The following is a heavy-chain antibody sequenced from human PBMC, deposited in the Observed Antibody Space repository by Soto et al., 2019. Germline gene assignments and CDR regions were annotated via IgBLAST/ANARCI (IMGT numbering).Heavy chain of an antibody. CDR1: GDIFTSYL. D-gene: IGHD1-1*01. Sequence: GESRKISCKGSGDIFTSYLISWVRQMPGKGLEWMGRIDPSDSYTNYSPSFQGHVTISADKSISTAYLQWSSLKASDTAMYYFARLDPLFLTTHPSGPATLVTVSS. J-gene: IGHJ5*02. CDR2: IDPSDSYT. V-gene: IGHV5-10-1*01. CDR3: ARLDPLFLTTHP.